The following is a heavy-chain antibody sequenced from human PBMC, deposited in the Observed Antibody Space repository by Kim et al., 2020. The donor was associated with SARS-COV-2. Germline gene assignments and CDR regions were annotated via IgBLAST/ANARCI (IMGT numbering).Heavy chain of an antibody. J-gene: IGHJ3*02. D-gene: IGHD6-13*01. Sequence: GGSLRLSCAASGFTFSSYAMSWVRQAPGKGLEWVSTISGTGASTYYADSVKGRFTISRDNSKNTLYLQMNSLRAEDTAVYYCAKDIRPYSSPGACDIWGQGTMVTVSS. CDR3: AKDIRPYSSPGACDI. CDR1: GFTFSSYA. CDR2: ISGTGAST. V-gene: IGHV3-23*01.